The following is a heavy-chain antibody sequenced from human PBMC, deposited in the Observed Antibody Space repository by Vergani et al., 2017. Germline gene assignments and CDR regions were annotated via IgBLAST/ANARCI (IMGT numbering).Heavy chain of an antibody. CDR1: GFTFDDYT. CDR2: ISWDGGST. J-gene: IGHJ6*03. CDR3: ARVPDIVVVVAATFSNYYYYMDV. Sequence: EVQLVESGGVVVQPGGSLRLSCAASGFTFDDYTMHWVRQAPGKGLEWVSLISWDGGSTYYADSVKGRFTISRDNSKNSLYLQMNSLRTEDTAVFYCARVPDIVVVVAATFSNYYYYMDVWGKGTTVTVSS. D-gene: IGHD2-15*01. V-gene: IGHV3-43*01.